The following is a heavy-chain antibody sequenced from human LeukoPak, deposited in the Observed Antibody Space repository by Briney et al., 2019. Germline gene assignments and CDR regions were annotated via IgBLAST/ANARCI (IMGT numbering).Heavy chain of an antibody. Sequence: PGGSLRLSCAASGFTLDDHGMSWVRHAPGKGVEWDSGIKWNCGSTAYAASVKGRFTISRDNAKNSLYLQMNSLRAEDTALYYCARGSYYYDSSGYYYDYWGQGTLVTVSS. CDR1: GFTLDDHG. CDR3: ARGSYYYDSSGYYYDY. J-gene: IGHJ4*02. V-gene: IGHV3-20*04. CDR2: IKWNCGST. D-gene: IGHD3-22*01.